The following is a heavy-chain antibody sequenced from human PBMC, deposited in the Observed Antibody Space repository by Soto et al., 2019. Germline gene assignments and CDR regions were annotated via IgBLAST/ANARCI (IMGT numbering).Heavy chain of an antibody. J-gene: IGHJ6*02. CDR2: ISYDGSNK. CDR1: GFTFSSYG. Sequence: XVCLRLSCAACGFTFSSYGMHWVRQAPGKGLEWVAVISYDGSNKYYADSVKGRFTISRDNSKNTLYLQMNSLRAEDTAVYYCAQDTSTELALRFYYGMDVWGQRTTVTVSS. D-gene: IGHD1-7*01. CDR3: AQDTSTELALRFYYGMDV. V-gene: IGHV3-30*18.